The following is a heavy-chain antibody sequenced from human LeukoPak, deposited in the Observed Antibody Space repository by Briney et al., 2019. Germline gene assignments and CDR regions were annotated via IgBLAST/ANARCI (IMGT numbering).Heavy chain of an antibody. CDR2: ITAGNGNT. CDR3: ARDLARGYSYGYNAFDI. CDR1: GSPFSSYG. J-gene: IGHJ3*02. D-gene: IGHD5-18*01. V-gene: IGHV1-18*01. Sequence: GASVKVSCKAPGSPFSSYGIGWMRQAPRQGLEWMGWITAGNGNTNYAQKVQGRVTMTTDTSTSTAYMELRSLRSDDTAVYFCARDLARGYSYGYNAFDIWGQGTMVTVSS.